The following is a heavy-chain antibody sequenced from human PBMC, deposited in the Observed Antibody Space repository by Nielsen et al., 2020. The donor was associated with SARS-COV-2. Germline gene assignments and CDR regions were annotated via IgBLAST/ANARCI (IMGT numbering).Heavy chain of an antibody. D-gene: IGHD7-27*01. CDR1: DGSFSGYY. Sequence: SETLSLTCAVYDGSFSGYYWSWIRQPPGKGLEWIGEINHSGSTNYNPSLKSRVTISVDTSKNQFSLKLSSVTAADTAVYYCARDRANWGLDYWGQGTLVTVSS. CDR2: INHSGST. J-gene: IGHJ4*02. V-gene: IGHV4-34*01. CDR3: ARDRANWGLDY.